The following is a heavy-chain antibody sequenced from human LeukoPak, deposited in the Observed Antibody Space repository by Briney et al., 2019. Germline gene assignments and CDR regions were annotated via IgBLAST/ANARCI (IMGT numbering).Heavy chain of an antibody. CDR1: GFTFGRYA. D-gene: IGHD6-13*01. Sequence: GGSLRLSCSASGFTFGRYAMHWVRQAPGKGLEYVSAISSNGGVTYYADSVKGRFTISRDNSKDTLYLEISSLRVDDTAVYYCVKDVSSTYYYFDYWGQGTLVTVSS. J-gene: IGHJ4*02. CDR2: ISSNGGVT. CDR3: VKDVSSTYYYFDY. V-gene: IGHV3-64D*09.